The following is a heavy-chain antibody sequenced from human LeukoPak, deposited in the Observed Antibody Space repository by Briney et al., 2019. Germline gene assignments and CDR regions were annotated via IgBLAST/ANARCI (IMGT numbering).Heavy chain of an antibody. V-gene: IGHV3-30*02. J-gene: IGHJ6*03. Sequence: GGSLRLSCAASGFTFSNAWMTWVRQAPGKGLEWVAFIRYDGSNKYYADSVKGRFTISRDNSKNTLYLQMNSLRAEDTAVYYCAKAGYTVSRYYYYYYMDVWGKGTTVTVSS. CDR3: AKAGYTVSRYYYYYYMDV. CDR2: IRYDGSNK. D-gene: IGHD6-13*01. CDR1: GFTFSNAW.